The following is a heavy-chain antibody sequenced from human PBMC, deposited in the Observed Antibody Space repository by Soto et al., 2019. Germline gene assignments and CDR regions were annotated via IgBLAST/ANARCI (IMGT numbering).Heavy chain of an antibody. CDR1: GGSFSGYY. J-gene: IGHJ6*02. D-gene: IGHD3-9*01. CDR2: INHSGST. CDR3: ARGYHRLRYLGYGMDV. V-gene: IGHV4-34*01. Sequence: QVQLQQWGAGLLKPSETLSLTCAVYGGSFSGYYWSWIRQPPGKGLEWIGEINHSGSTNYNPSLKSRFTISVATAKNQFSLKLSSVTAADTAVYYCARGYHRLRYLGYGMDVWGQGTTVTVSS.